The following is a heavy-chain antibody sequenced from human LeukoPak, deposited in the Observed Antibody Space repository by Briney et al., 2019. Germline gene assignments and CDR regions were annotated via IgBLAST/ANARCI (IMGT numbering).Heavy chain of an antibody. D-gene: IGHD6-13*01. J-gene: IGHJ4*02. V-gene: IGHV3-7*01. CDR2: IKQDGSEK. CDR1: GFTFSTYW. Sequence: GGSLRLSCAASGFTFSTYWMSWVRQAPGKGLEWVANIKQDGSEKYYLDSVKGRFAISRDNAKNSLYLQMNSLRAEDTAVYFCTREAAAGIDYWGQGTLVTVSS. CDR3: TREAAAGIDY.